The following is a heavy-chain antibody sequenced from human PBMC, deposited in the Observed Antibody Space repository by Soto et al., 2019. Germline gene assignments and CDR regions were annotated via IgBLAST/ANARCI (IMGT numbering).Heavy chain of an antibody. V-gene: IGHV3-23*01. J-gene: IGHJ4*02. CDR2: ISGSGGST. CDR3: VKLRFLEWLSHGPFDY. Sequence: GGSLRLSCAASGFTFSSYAMSWVRQAPGKGLEWVSAISGSGGSTYYADSVKGRFTISRDNSKNTLYLQMNSLRAEDTAVYYCVKLRFLEWLSHGPFDYWGQGTLVTVSS. CDR1: GFTFSSYA. D-gene: IGHD3-3*01.